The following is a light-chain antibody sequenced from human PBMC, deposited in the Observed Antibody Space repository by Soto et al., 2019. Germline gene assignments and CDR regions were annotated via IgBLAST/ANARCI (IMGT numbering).Light chain of an antibody. CDR1: QSVTSK. CDR3: QQYDNWPPFT. CDR2: GAS. Sequence: EIVMTQSPVTLSVSPGERATLSCRASQSVTSKLAWYQQKPGQAPRLLVYGASARATGVPARFSGSGSGAEFTLTITNLQSEDFGVYYWQQYDNWPPFTFGPGTRVDIK. V-gene: IGKV3-15*01. J-gene: IGKJ3*01.